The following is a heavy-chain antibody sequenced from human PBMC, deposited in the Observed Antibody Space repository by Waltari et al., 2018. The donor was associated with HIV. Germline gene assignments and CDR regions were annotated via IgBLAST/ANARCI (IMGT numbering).Heavy chain of an antibody. CDR3: ARGASGWSPGY. D-gene: IGHD6-19*01. CDR1: GFTFSSYG. CDR2: ISYYGDNK. J-gene: IGHJ4*02. V-gene: IGHV3-30*03. Sequence: QVQLVESGGGVVQPGRSVRLSCAASGFTFSSYGMHWVRQAPGKGLEGVTVISYYGDNKYYADSVKGRFTISRDNSKNTLYLQMNSLRPEDTAVYYCARGASGWSPGYWGQGTLVTVSS.